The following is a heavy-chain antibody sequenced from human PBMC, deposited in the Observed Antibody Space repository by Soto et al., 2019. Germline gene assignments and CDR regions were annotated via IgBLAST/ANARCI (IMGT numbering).Heavy chain of an antibody. Sequence: SETLSLTCTVSGGSISSGGYYWSWIRQHPGKGLEWIGYIYYSGSTYYNPSLKSRVTISVDTSKNQFSLKLSSVSAADTAVYYCARAGGSITMVRGAIQTPYNWFDPWGQGTLVTVSS. V-gene: IGHV4-31*03. CDR2: IYYSGST. CDR1: GGSISSGGYY. CDR3: ARAGGSITMVRGAIQTPYNWFDP. J-gene: IGHJ5*02. D-gene: IGHD3-10*01.